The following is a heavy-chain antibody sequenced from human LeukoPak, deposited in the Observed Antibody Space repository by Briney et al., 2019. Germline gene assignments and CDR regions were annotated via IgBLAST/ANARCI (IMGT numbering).Heavy chain of an antibody. Sequence: SETLSLTCTLSGDSLSSYYWSWIRQPPGKGLEWIGFIYYSGSTNYNPSLKSRGTISVGTSNSQFSLRLRSVTAADTAVYYCARHLRGYSYGPFGSWGQGALVTVSS. CDR3: ARHLRGYSYGPFGS. J-gene: IGHJ4*02. V-gene: IGHV4-59*08. CDR1: GDSLSSYY. CDR2: IYYSGST. D-gene: IGHD5-18*01.